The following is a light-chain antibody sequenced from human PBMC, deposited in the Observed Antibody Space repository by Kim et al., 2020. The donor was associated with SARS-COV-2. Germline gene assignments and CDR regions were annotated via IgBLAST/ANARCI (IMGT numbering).Light chain of an antibody. CDR1: QSISSW. Sequence: DIQMTQSPSTVSASVGDRVTITCRASQSISSWLAWYQQKPGKAPRLLIYDASSLESGVTSRFSGSGSGTEFTLTISSLQPDDSATYYCQQYNYYRTFGQGTKVEI. CDR3: QQYNYYRT. CDR2: DAS. J-gene: IGKJ1*01. V-gene: IGKV1-5*01.